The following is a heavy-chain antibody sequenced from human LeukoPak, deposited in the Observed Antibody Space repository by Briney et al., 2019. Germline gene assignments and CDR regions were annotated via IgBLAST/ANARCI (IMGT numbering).Heavy chain of an antibody. CDR3: INSAPNFDY. CDR1: GFTFSGST. J-gene: IGHJ4*02. V-gene: IGHV3-73*01. D-gene: IGHD1-1*01. Sequence: PGGSLRLSCAASGFTFSGSTMHWVRQASGKGLEWVGRIRSKADSYATAYAASVKGRFTISRDDSKNTTYLQMNSLKAEDTAVYYCINSAPNFDYWGQGILVTVSS. CDR2: IRSKADSYAT.